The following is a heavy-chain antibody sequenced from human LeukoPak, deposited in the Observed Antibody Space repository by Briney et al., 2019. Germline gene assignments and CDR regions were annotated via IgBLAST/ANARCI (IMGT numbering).Heavy chain of an antibody. CDR2: ISGSGGST. Sequence: GGSLRLSCAASGITFSSYAMSWVRQAPGKGLEWVSAISGSGGSTYYADSVKGRFTISRDNSKNTLYLQMNSLRAEDTAIYYCAKLSGLYDSGGYPPVDYWGQGTLVTVSS. V-gene: IGHV3-23*01. CDR3: AKLSGLYDSGGYPPVDY. D-gene: IGHD3-22*01. CDR1: GITFSSYA. J-gene: IGHJ4*02.